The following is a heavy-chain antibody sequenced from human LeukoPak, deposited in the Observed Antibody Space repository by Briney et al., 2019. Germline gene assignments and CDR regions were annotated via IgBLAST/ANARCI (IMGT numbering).Heavy chain of an antibody. J-gene: IGHJ4*02. CDR1: GGSFSGYY. Sequence: KPSETLSLTCAVYGGSFSGYYWSWIRQPPGKGLEWIGEINHSGSTNYNPSLKSRVTISVDTSKNQFSLKLSSVTAADTAVYYCARGPLSNCSGGSCYSELHDYWGQGTLVTVSS. V-gene: IGHV4-34*01. D-gene: IGHD2-15*01. CDR3: ARGPLSNCSGGSCYSELHDY. CDR2: INHSGST.